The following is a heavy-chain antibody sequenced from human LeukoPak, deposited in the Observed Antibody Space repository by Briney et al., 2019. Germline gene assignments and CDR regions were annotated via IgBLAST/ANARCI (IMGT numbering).Heavy chain of an antibody. V-gene: IGHV4-39*01. CDR1: GGSISNSNYY. Sequence: SETLSLTCTVSGGSISNSNYYWGWVRQPPGKGLEWIGTIFYTGRTYYTPSLMSRVTMSVDTSENQFSLRLSYVTAADTAMYFCMRHEEEDGYNAKPFDFWGQGTQVTVSS. J-gene: IGHJ4*02. CDR2: IFYTGRT. CDR3: MRHEEEDGYNAKPFDF. D-gene: IGHD5-24*01.